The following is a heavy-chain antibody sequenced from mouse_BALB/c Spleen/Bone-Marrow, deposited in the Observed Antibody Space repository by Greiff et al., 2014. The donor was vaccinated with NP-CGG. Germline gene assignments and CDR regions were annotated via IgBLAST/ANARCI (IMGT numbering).Heavy chain of an antibody. Sequence: VKLVESGAELVRPGSSVKISYKASGYAFSSYWMNWVKQRPGQGLEWIGQIYPGDGDTNYNGNFKDKATLTTDKSSTTAYMQLSSLTSEDSAVYFCARGGRLTGYYFDYWGQGTTLTVSS. CDR3: ARGGRLTGYYFDY. J-gene: IGHJ2*01. V-gene: IGHV1-80*01. D-gene: IGHD4-1*01. CDR1: GYAFSSYW. CDR2: IYPGDGDT.